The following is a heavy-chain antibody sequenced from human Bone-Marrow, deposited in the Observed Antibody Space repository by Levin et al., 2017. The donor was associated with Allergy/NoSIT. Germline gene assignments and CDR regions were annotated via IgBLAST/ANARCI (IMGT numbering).Heavy chain of an antibody. CDR2: IWPGDSET. CDR1: GYSFTNYW. CDR3: ARHKRVSGGNAEWDN. Sequence: PGESLKISCKGSGYSFTNYWIGWVRQMPGKGLEWMGIIWPGDSETRYSPSFQGQVTISADKSINTAYLQWSSLKASDTAMYYCARHKRVSGGNAEWDNWGQGTLLTVSS. D-gene: IGHD4-23*01. V-gene: IGHV5-51*01. J-gene: IGHJ4*02.